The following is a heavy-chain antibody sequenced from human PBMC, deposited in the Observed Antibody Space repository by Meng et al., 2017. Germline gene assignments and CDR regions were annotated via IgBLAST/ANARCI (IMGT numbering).Heavy chain of an antibody. D-gene: IGHD3-22*01. CDR1: GFTFSDYY. CDR3: ARDLGGYYVSFDY. V-gene: IGHV3-11*01. CDR2: ISSSGSTK. Sequence: GESLKISCAASGFTFSDYYMSGIRQAPGKGLEWVSYISSSGSTKYYADSVKGRFTISRDNAKNSLYLQMNSLRVEDTAVYYCARDLGGYYVSFDYWGQGTLVTVSS. J-gene: IGHJ4*02.